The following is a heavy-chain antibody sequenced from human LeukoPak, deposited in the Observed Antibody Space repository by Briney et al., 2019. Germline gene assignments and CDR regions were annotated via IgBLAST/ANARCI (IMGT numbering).Heavy chain of an antibody. V-gene: IGHV4-38-2*02. J-gene: IGHJ4*02. CDR1: GYSISSTYY. CDR3: ARRDSRGYYDSSGYYPDEAGHYFDY. D-gene: IGHD3-22*01. CDR2: VFHSGNT. Sequence: SETLSLTCTVSGYSISSTYYWGWIRQPPGKGLEWVGSVFHSGNTYYNPSLKSRVTISVDTSKNQFSLKLSSVTAADTAVYYCARRDSRGYYDSSGYYPDEAGHYFDYWGQGTLVTVSS.